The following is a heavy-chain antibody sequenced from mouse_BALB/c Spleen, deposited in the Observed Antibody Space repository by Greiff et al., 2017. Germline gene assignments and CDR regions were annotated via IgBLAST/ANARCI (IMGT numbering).Heavy chain of an antibody. J-gene: IGHJ2*01. Sequence: EVKLEESGGGLVQPGGSMKLSCVASGFTFSNYWMNWVRQSPEKGLEWVAEIRLKSNNYATHYAESVKGRFTISRDDSKSSVYLQMNNLRAEDTGIYYCTRDITTATGFDYWGQGTTLTVSS. CDR3: TRDITTATGFDY. CDR2: IRLKSNNYAT. CDR1: GFTFSNYW. D-gene: IGHD1-2*01. V-gene: IGHV6-6*02.